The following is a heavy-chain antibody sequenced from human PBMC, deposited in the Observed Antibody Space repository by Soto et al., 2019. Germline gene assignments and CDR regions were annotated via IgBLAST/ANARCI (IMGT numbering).Heavy chain of an antibody. V-gene: IGHV4-59*08. D-gene: IGHD5-18*01. Sequence: TSETLSLTCTVSGDSISSHYWSWIRQPPGKELQWIGYIFYTGITNYNPSLKSRVTISVDTSKNQFSLKLSSVTAADTAVYYCARQRAMVTDFDYWGQGTLVTVSS. CDR3: ARQRAMVTDFDY. CDR2: IFYTGIT. J-gene: IGHJ4*02. CDR1: GDSISSHY.